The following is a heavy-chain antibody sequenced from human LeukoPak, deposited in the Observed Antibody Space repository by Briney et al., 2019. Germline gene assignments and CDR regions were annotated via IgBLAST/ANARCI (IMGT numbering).Heavy chain of an antibody. CDR3: ARHVTVVRGAPYY. CDR1: RSTFIRNY. Sequence: ASVTVSSMPSRSTFIRNYILWVRQAPGHPLEGMGWISPYSGGTKYAQPFQGRGTRARDTSISTAYMVLSRLRSDDTAVYYCARHVTVVRGAPYYWGQGTLVTVSS. CDR2: ISPYSGGT. D-gene: IGHD3-10*01. V-gene: IGHV1-2*02. J-gene: IGHJ4*02.